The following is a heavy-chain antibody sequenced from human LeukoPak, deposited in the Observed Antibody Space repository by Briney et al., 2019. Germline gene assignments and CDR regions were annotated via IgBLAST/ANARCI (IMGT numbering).Heavy chain of an antibody. V-gene: IGHV3-7*04. D-gene: IGHD1-26*01. Sequence: GGSLRPSCEASGFTFSSYWMHWVRRAPGKGLEWVANIKKDGSEKYYVDSVKGRFTISGDNAKNSLYLQMNSLRVEDTAVYSCARGWEGAYDPWGQGTLVTVSS. J-gene: IGHJ5*02. CDR2: IKKDGSEK. CDR1: GFTFSSYW. CDR3: ARGWEGAYDP.